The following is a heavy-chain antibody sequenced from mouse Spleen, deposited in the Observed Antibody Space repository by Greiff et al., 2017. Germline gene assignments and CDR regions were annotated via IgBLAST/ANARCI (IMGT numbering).Heavy chain of an antibody. CDR3: ARGVYDGYYFYAMDY. Sequence: QVQLKESGPGLVAPSQSLSITCTVSGFSLTSYGVHWVRQPPGKGLEWLVVIWSDGSTTYNSALKSRLSISKDNSKSQVFLKMNSLQTDDTAMYYCARGVYDGYYFYAMDYWGQGTSVTVSS. V-gene: IGHV2-6*02. CDR1: GFSLTSYG. CDR2: IWSDGST. D-gene: IGHD2-3*01. J-gene: IGHJ4*01.